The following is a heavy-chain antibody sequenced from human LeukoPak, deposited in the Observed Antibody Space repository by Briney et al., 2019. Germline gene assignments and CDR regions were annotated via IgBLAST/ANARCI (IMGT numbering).Heavy chain of an antibody. Sequence: GGSLRLSCAASGLTFSSYWMSGVRQAPGKGLEWVASIKQDGSEKYYMDSVKGRFTISRDNAKNSLYLQMNSLRAEDTAVYYCAPEIENWGQGTLVTVSS. J-gene: IGHJ4*02. V-gene: IGHV3-7*01. CDR3: APEIEN. CDR1: GLTFSSYW. CDR2: IKQDGSEK. D-gene: IGHD5-24*01.